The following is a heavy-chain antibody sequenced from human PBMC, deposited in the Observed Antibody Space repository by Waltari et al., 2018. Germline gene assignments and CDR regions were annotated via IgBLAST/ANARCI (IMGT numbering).Heavy chain of an antibody. Sequence: EVQVVESGGGLVQPGGSRRLACAASVFTFGRYLMSWVRQAPGKGREWVANIKQDGNEKYYVDSVKGRFTISRDNAENSLFLQMNNLRAEDTAVYYCARSYHLDYWGQGTLVTVSS. CDR3: ARSYHLDY. J-gene: IGHJ4*02. V-gene: IGHV3-7*01. CDR2: IKQDGNEK. D-gene: IGHD3-16*02. CDR1: VFTFGRYL.